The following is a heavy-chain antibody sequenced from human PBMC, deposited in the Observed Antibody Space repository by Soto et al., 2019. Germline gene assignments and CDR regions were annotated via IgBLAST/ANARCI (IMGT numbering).Heavy chain of an antibody. Sequence: ESGPTLVNPTQALTLTCAFSGFSLSTSGEDVGWIRQPPGKALEWLALIYWNDDKRYSTSLKRRLTITKDTSKNQVVLTMTNIDPVDTPTYYWAHRGYSSGWYDYWGQGTLVTVSS. CDR2: IYWNDDK. J-gene: IGHJ4*02. CDR3: AHRGYSSGWYDY. V-gene: IGHV2-5*01. CDR1: GFSLSTSGED. D-gene: IGHD6-19*01.